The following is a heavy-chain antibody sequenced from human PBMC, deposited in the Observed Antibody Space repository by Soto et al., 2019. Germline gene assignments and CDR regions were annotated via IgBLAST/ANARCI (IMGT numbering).Heavy chain of an antibody. D-gene: IGHD2-2*01. Sequence: ASVKVSCKASGYTFTSYYMHWVRQAPGQGLEWMGIINPSGGSTSYAQKFQGRVTMTRDTSTSTVYMELSSLRSEDTAVYYCARGSRKEYCSSTSCPAGLNWFDPWGQGTLVTVSS. V-gene: IGHV1-46*01. CDR3: ARGSRKEYCSSTSCPAGLNWFDP. J-gene: IGHJ5*02. CDR1: GYTFTSYY. CDR2: INPSGGST.